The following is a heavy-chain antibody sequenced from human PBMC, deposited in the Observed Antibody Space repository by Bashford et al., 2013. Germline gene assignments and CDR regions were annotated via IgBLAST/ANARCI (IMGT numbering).Heavy chain of an antibody. CDR2: ISASGGST. D-gene: IGHD6-19*01. Sequence: VRQAPGKGLEWVSSISASGGSTYYADSVKGRFTISRDNSKNTLYLQMNSLRVDDTAVYYCAKVAGYSSGWYRSWFDPWGQGTLVTVSS. J-gene: IGHJ5*02. CDR3: AKVAGYSSGWYRSWFDP. V-gene: IGHV3-23*01.